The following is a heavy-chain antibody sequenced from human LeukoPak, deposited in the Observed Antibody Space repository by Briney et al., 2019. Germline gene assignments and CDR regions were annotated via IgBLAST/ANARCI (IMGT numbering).Heavy chain of an antibody. CDR1: GGSFSGYY. V-gene: IGHV4-34*01. D-gene: IGHD6-13*01. J-gene: IGHJ4*02. CDR3: ARGSAAAAGTKRRGIFGY. Sequence: KTSETLSLTCAVYGGSFSGYYWSWIRQPPGKGLEWIGEINHSGSTNYNPSLKSRVTISVDTSKNQFSLKLSSVTAADTAVYYCARGSAAAAGTKRRGIFGYWGQGTLVTVSS. CDR2: INHSGST.